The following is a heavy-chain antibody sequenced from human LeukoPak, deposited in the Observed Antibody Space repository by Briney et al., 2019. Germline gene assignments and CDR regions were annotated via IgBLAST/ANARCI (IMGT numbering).Heavy chain of an antibody. CDR1: GFTFSDSW. J-gene: IGHJ6*02. V-gene: IGHV3-7*01. CDR3: ATYTNWVAGDV. D-gene: IGHD7-27*01. CDR2: INPGGSEE. Sequence: GGSLRLSCAASGFTFSDSWMSWVRQAPGKGPEWVANINPGGSEEHNVDSVKGRFTVSRDNTRNSLFLQMNSLRVDDTAVYYCATYTNWVAGDVWGQGTTVSVSS.